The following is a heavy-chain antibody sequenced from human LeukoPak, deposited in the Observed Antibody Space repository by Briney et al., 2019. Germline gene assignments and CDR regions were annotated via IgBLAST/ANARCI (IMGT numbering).Heavy chain of an antibody. Sequence: PGGSLRLSCAASGFTFSSYSMNWVRQAPGKGLEWVSYISSSSSTIYYADSVKGRFTISRDNAKNSLYLQMNSLRAEDTAVYYCARDDAHGDYWGQGTLVTVSS. CDR1: GFTFSSYS. J-gene: IGHJ4*02. V-gene: IGHV3-48*01. CDR2: ISSSSSTI. CDR3: ARDDAHGDY.